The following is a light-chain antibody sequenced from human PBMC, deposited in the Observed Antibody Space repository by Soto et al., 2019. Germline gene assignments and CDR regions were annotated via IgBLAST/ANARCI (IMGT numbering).Light chain of an antibody. V-gene: IGKV1-5*01. CDR3: QQYNTYSWT. CDR2: DAS. CDR1: QTIRSW. Sequence: IQMTQCPSNLCGPVPDIVSITRRYSQTIRSWLAWYQQKPGKAPKLLIYDASSLQSGVPSRFSGRGSGTEFALTISSLQPDDFATYYCQQYNTYSWTFGPGTKVDI. J-gene: IGKJ1*01.